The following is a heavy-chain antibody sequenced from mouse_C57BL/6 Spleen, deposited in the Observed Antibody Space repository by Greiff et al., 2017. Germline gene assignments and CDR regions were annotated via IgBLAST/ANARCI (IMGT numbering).Heavy chain of an antibody. CDR3: ARITTVGGYFDV. CDR2: ISSGGSYT. J-gene: IGHJ1*03. V-gene: IGHV5-6*01. Sequence: EVKVVESGGDLVKPGGSLKLSCAASGFTFSSYGMSWVRQTPDKRLEWVATISSGGSYTYYPDSVKGRFTISRDNAKNTLYLQMSSLKSEDTAMYYCARITTVGGYFDVWGTGTTVTVSS. D-gene: IGHD1-1*01. CDR1: GFTFSSYG.